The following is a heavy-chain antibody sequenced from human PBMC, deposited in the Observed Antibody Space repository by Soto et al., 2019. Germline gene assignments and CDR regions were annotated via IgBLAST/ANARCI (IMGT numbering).Heavy chain of an antibody. J-gene: IGHJ6*02. D-gene: IGHD3-9*01. V-gene: IGHV5-10-1*01. CDR2: IDPSDSYT. Sequence: PGESLKISCKGSGYSFTSYWISWVRQMPGKGLEWMARIDPSDSYTNYSPSFQGHVTISADKSISTAYLQWSSLKASDTAMYYCARHGNDSLTGYLASTDYYGMDVGGQGSTVTVSS. CDR1: GYSFTSYW. CDR3: ARHGNDSLTGYLASTDYYGMDV.